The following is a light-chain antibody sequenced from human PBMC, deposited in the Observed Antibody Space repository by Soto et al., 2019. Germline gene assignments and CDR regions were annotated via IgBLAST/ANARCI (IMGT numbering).Light chain of an antibody. CDR1: SRDVGGYNY. CDR2: DVS. Sequence: QSVLTQPAFVSGSPGQSITISCTGTSRDVGGYNYVSWYQQHPGKAPKLVIFDVSNRPSGISNRFSGSKSGNTASLTISGLQTEDEADYYCSSFISSGTGVLFGGGTKVTVL. CDR3: SSFISSGTGVL. J-gene: IGLJ2*01. V-gene: IGLV2-14*03.